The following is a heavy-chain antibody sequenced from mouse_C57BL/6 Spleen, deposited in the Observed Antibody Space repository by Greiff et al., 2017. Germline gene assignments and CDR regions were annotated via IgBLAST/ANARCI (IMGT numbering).Heavy chain of an antibody. Sequence: QVQLKQPGAELVKPGASVKLSCKASGYTFTSYWMHWVKQRPGQGLEWIGMIHPNSGSTNYNEQFKSKATLTVDKSSSPAYMQLSSLTSEDSAVXYWARCDGFYVWFAYWGQGTLVTVSA. CDR1: GYTFTSYW. J-gene: IGHJ3*01. V-gene: IGHV1-64*01. CDR2: IHPNSGST. CDR3: ARCDGFYVWFAY. D-gene: IGHD2-3*01.